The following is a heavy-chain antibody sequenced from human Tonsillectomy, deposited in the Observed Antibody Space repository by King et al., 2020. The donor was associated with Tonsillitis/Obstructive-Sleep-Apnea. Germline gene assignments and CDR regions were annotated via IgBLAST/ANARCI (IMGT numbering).Heavy chain of an antibody. CDR1: GYTFTGYF. J-gene: IGHJ4*02. CDR2: INPNSGGT. CDR3: ARDLNPLPDY. D-gene: IGHD2-2*01. V-gene: IGHV1-2*02. Sequence: VQLVESGAEVKKPGASVKVSCKASGYTFTGYFIHWVRQAPGQGLEWMGWINPNSGGTNYPQEFQGRVTMTRDTSISTAYMELSRLRSDDTAVYYCARDLNPLPDYWGQGTLVSVSS.